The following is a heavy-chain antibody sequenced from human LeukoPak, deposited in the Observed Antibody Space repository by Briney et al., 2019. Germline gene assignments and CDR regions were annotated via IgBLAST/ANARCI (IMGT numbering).Heavy chain of an antibody. CDR3: ARSRAPGAADAFDI. D-gene: IGHD7-27*01. V-gene: IGHV5-51*01. Sequence: GESLKISCKDSGYSFTSYWIGWVRQMPGKGLGWMGIIYPGDSDTRYSPSFQGQVTISADKSINTAYLQWGSLKAPDTAMYYCARSRAPGAADAFDIWGQGTMVTVSS. J-gene: IGHJ3*02. CDR2: IYPGDSDT. CDR1: GYSFTSYW.